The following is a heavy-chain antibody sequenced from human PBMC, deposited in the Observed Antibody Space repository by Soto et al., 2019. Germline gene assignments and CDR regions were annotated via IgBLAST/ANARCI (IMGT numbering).Heavy chain of an antibody. CDR2: IYYSGST. Sequence: QVQLQESGPGLVKPSETLSLTCTVSGGSISSYYWSWIRQPPGKGLEWIGYIYYSGSTNYNPSLKRRVTISVDTSKNQFSLKLSSVTAADTAVYYCATSIAGKDGYFDYWGQGTLVTVSS. D-gene: IGHD6-6*01. CDR3: ATSIAGKDGYFDY. CDR1: GGSISSYY. V-gene: IGHV4-59*01. J-gene: IGHJ4*02.